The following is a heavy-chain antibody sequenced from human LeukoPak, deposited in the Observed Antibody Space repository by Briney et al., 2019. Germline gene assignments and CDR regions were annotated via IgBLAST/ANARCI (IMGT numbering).Heavy chain of an antibody. Sequence: GGPLRLSCAASGFTFSSYGMHWVRQAPGKGLEWVAFIRYDGSNKYYADSVKGRFTISRDNSKNNLYLQMNSLRAEDTAVYYCAKTSGATPYYYYMDVWGKGDTVTVSS. CDR3: AKTSGATPYYYYMDV. J-gene: IGHJ6*03. CDR2: IRYDGSNK. D-gene: IGHD3-10*01. CDR1: GFTFSSYG. V-gene: IGHV3-30*02.